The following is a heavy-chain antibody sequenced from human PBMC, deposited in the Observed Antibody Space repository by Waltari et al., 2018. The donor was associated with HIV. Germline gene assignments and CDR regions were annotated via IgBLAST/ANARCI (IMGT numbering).Heavy chain of an antibody. D-gene: IGHD6-19*01. CDR1: GFTFSSYS. V-gene: IGHV3-48*02. CDR2: ISSSSSTI. J-gene: IGHJ5*02. Sequence: EVQLVESGGGLVQPGGSLRLSCAASGFTFSSYSMNWVRQAPGKGLEWVSYISSSSSTIYYAASVKGRFTISRDNAKNSLYLQMNSLRDEDTAVYYCARDSLGSGLGPNWFDPWGQGTLVTVSS. CDR3: ARDSLGSGLGPNWFDP.